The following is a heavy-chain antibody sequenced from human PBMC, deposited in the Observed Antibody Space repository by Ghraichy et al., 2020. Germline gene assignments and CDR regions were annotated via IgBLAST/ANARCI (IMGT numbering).Heavy chain of an antibody. CDR1: GYTFTGYY. J-gene: IGHJ4*02. D-gene: IGHD3-22*01. V-gene: IGHV1-2*02. CDR3: ARGRATMIPEAVEDY. Sequence: ASVKVSCKASGYTFTGYYMHWVRQAPGQGLEWMGWINPNSGSTNYAQKFQGRVTMTRDTSISTAYMELSRLRSDDTAVYYCARGRATMIPEAVEDYWGQGTLVTVSS. CDR2: INPNSGST.